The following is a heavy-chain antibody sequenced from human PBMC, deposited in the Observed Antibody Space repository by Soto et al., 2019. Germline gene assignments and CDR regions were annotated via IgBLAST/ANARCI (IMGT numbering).Heavy chain of an antibody. D-gene: IGHD1-26*01. CDR1: GGSISSSNW. Sequence: QVQLQESGPGLVKPSGTLSLTCAVSGGSISSSNWWSWVRQSPGKGLEWIGEIYHSESTNYNPSLKSRVTISADKSKNQFSLKLSSVTAADTAVYYCARTYSGSYRGFDYWGQGTLVTVSS. V-gene: IGHV4-4*02. CDR3: ARTYSGSYRGFDY. J-gene: IGHJ4*02. CDR2: IYHSEST.